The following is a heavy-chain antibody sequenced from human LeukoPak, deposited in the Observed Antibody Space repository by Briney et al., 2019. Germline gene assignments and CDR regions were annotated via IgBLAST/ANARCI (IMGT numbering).Heavy chain of an antibody. CDR1: GGTFSSYA. J-gene: IGHJ3*02. CDR3: ARQIIGYSSSWYEDAFDI. CDR2: IIPIFGTA. Sequence: ASVKVSCKASGGTFSSYAISWVRQAPGQGLEWMGGIIPIFGTANYAQKFQGRVTITADESTSTAYMELSSLRSEDTAVYYCARQIIGYSSSWYEDAFDIWGQGTMVTVPS. V-gene: IGHV1-69*01. D-gene: IGHD6-13*01.